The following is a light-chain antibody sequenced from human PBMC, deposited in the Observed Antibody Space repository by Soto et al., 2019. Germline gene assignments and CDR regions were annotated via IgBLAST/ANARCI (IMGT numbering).Light chain of an antibody. CDR1: SGDIANNY. V-gene: IGLV6-57*04. Sequence: NFMLTQPHSVSESPGKTVSISCTRSSGDIANNYVQWFQQRPGSAPTTVIYKGNQRPSGVPDRFSGSIDSSSNSASLTISGLKTEEEADYFCQSYYSSDVVFGGGTKLTVL. J-gene: IGLJ2*01. CDR2: KGN. CDR3: QSYYSSDVV.